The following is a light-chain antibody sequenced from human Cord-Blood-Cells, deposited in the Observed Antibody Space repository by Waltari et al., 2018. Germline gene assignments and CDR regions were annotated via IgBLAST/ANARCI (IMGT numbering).Light chain of an antibody. CDR3: SSYTSSSTYV. V-gene: IGLV2-14*01. CDR2: DVS. CDR1: SSDVGGYHY. Sequence: QSALTQPAPVSGSPGQSITISCTGPSSDVGGYHYVSWYQQHPGKAPKLMIYDVSKRPSGVSNRFSGSKSGNTASLTISGLQAEDEADYYCSSYTSSSTYVFGTGTKVTVL. J-gene: IGLJ1*01.